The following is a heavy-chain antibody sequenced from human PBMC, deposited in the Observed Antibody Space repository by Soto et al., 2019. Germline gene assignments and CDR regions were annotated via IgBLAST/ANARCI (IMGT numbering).Heavy chain of an antibody. Sequence: SETLSLTCAVYGGSFSGYYWSWIRQPPGKGLEWIGEINHSGSTNYNPSLKSRVTISVDTSKNQFSLKLSSVTAADTTVYYCASRTAPVGFDYWGQGTLVTVSS. CDR1: GGSFSGYY. CDR2: INHSGST. V-gene: IGHV4-34*01. D-gene: IGHD3-3*01. J-gene: IGHJ4*02. CDR3: ASRTAPVGFDY.